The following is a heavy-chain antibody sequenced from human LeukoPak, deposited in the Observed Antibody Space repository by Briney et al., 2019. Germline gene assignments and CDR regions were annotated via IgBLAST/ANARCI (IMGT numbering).Heavy chain of an antibody. CDR2: IYHSGST. Sequence: TSETLSLTCTVSGGSISSSSYYWGWIRQPPGKGLEWIGSIYHSGSTYYNPSLKSRVTISVDTSKNQFSLKLSSVTAADTAVYYCARPLSYYSDTSGDDAFDIWGQGTMVTVSS. CDR1: GGSISSSSYY. D-gene: IGHD3-22*01. J-gene: IGHJ3*02. V-gene: IGHV4-39*07. CDR3: ARPLSYYSDTSGDDAFDI.